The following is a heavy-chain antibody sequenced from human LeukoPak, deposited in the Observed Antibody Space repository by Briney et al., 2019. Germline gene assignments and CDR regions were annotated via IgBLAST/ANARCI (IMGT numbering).Heavy chain of an antibody. V-gene: IGHV4-34*01. CDR1: GGSFSGYY. J-gene: IGHJ5*02. Sequence: SETLSLTCAVYGGSFSGYYWSWIRQPPGKGLEWIGEINHSGSTNYNPSLKSRVTISVDTSKNQFSLKLSSVTAADTAVYYCATSYCSGGSWYSGWFDPWGQGTLVTVSS. CDR3: ATSYCSGGSWYSGWFDP. D-gene: IGHD2-15*01. CDR2: INHSGST.